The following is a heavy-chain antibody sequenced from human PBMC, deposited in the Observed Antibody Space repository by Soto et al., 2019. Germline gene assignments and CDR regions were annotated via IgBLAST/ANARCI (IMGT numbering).Heavy chain of an antibody. CDR3: ARALGSLGAYYFDH. J-gene: IGHJ4*02. Sequence: QITLKESGPTLVRPTQTLTLTCTVSGFSLATWGVGVGWLRQPPGKAPEWLALVYWDNDKRYSPSLKNRLTITKDTSKTQVVLTMTNKDPVDTVTYYCARALGSLGAYYFDHWGQGTLVTVSS. CDR2: VYWDNDK. CDR1: GFSLATWGVG. V-gene: IGHV2-5*02. D-gene: IGHD3-16*01.